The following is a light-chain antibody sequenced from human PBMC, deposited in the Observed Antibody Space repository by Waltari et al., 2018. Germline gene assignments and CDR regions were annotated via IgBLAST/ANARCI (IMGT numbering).Light chain of an antibody. J-gene: IGKJ4*01. CDR1: QGVRSD. Sequence: AIQMTQSPSSLSASVGVTVTITCRATQGVRSDLGWYQQKPGQAPKLLIYDASTLQSGVPSRFSGSGSGTDFTLTITSLQPEDYATYYCLQDYAYPLTFGGGTRVEIK. CDR2: DAS. CDR3: LQDYAYPLT. V-gene: IGKV1-6*01.